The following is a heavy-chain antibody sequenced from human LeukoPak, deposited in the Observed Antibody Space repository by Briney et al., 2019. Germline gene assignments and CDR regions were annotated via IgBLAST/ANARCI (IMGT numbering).Heavy chain of an antibody. CDR1: GGSISNYY. Sequence: PXETLSLTCTVCGGSISNYYWSWIRQPPGKGLEGIGYISYSGSANYNPSLKSRGTISLDTSKNQFSLSLSSVTAADTAVYYCARDRGVTNYYYNGIDVWGQGTTVTVSS. V-gene: IGHV4-59*01. CDR2: ISYSGSA. D-gene: IGHD3-10*01. CDR3: ARDRGVTNYYYNGIDV. J-gene: IGHJ6*02.